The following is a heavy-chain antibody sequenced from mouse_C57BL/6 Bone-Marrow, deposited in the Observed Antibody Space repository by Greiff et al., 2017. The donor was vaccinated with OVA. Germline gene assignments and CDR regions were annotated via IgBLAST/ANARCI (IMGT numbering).Heavy chain of an antibody. CDR3: ARQDYGSSYWDFDV. CDR1: GYTFTSYW. D-gene: IGHD1-1*01. Sequence: QVQLQQPGAELVKPGASVTMSCKASGYTFTSYWITWVKQRPGQGLEWIGDIYPGSGGTNYNEKFKSKATLTVDTSSSTAYMQLRSLTSEDSAVYYCARQDYGSSYWDFDVWGTGTTVTVSS. V-gene: IGHV1-55*01. CDR2: IYPGSGGT. J-gene: IGHJ1*03.